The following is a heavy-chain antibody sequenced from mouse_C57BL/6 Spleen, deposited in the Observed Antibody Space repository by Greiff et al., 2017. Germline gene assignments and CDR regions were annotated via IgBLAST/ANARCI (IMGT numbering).Heavy chain of an antibody. CDR3: ARSPNYYGSSYDY. Sequence: QVQLQQPGAELVRPGTSVKLSCKASGYTFTSYWMHWVKQRPGQGLEWIGVIDPSDSYTNYNQKFKGKATLTVDTSSSTAYMQLSSLTSEDSAVYYCARSPNYYGSSYDYWGQGTTLTVSS. J-gene: IGHJ2*01. CDR2: IDPSDSYT. D-gene: IGHD1-1*01. CDR1: GYTFTSYW. V-gene: IGHV1-59*01.